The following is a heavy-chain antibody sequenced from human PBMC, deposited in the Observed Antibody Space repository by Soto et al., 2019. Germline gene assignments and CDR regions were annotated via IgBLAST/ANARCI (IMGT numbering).Heavy chain of an antibody. Sequence: SGGSLRLSCAASGFTFTNAWMNWVRQAPGKGLEWVGRIKSKTDGGTTDYAAPVKGRFTISRDDSKNTVYLQMNSLKTEDTAVYYCTTDPVTMIVVVPSSGWGQGTLVTVSS. CDR3: TTDPVTMIVVVPSSG. V-gene: IGHV3-15*07. D-gene: IGHD3-22*01. J-gene: IGHJ4*02. CDR1: GFTFTNAW. CDR2: IKSKTDGGTT.